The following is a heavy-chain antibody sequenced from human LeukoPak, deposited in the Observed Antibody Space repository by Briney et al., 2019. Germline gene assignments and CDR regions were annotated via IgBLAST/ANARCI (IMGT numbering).Heavy chain of an antibody. J-gene: IGHJ4*02. D-gene: IGHD1-1*01. Sequence: SETLSLTCTVSGGSISSYYWSWIRQPPGKGLEWIGEINHSGSTNYNPSLKSRVTISVDTSKNQFSLKLSSVTAADTAVYYCARVECSLDYWGQGTLVTVSS. CDR2: INHSGST. CDR1: GGSISSYY. CDR3: ARVECSLDY. V-gene: IGHV4-34*01.